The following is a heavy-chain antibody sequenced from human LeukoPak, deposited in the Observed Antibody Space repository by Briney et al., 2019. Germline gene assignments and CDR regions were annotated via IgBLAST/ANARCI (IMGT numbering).Heavy chain of an antibody. CDR2: VYYSGTT. CDR1: GGSTSSGSYY. D-gene: IGHD3-16*02. CDR3: ARRPYVCGSYRSNNWFDP. Sequence: PSETLSLTCTVSGGSTSSGSYYWGWIRQPPGKGLEWIACVYYSGTTHYNPSPKSRVTVSVDTSKNQFSLKLSSVTAADTAVYYCARRPYVCGSYRSNNWFDPWGQGTLVTVSS. V-gene: IGHV4-39*01. J-gene: IGHJ5*02.